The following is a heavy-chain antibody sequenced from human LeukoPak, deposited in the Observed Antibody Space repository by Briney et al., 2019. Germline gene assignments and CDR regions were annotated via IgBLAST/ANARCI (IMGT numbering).Heavy chain of an antibody. CDR3: ARVSAGDIVVVVAATLENWFDP. Sequence: ASVKVSCKASGYTFTSYGISWVRQAPGQGLEWMGWIIANHGNTNYAQKLQGRVTITTDTSTSTAYMELRSLRSHDTAVYYCARVSAGDIVVVVAATLENWFDPWGKGTLVPVST. J-gene: IGHJ5*02. D-gene: IGHD2-15*01. V-gene: IGHV1-18*04. CDR1: GYTFTSYG. CDR2: IIANHGNT.